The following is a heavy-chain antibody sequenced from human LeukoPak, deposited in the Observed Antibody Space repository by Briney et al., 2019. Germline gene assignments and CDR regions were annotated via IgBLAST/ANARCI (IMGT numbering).Heavy chain of an antibody. D-gene: IGHD3-22*01. CDR2: ISYDGSNK. Sequence: GRSLRLSCAASGFTFSSYGMHWVRQAPGKGLEWVAVISYDGSNKYYADSVKGRFTISRDNSKNTLYLQMNSLRAEDTAVYYCARDIERYDDSSGYLDYWGQGTLVTVSS. CDR3: ARDIERYDDSSGYLDY. J-gene: IGHJ4*02. CDR1: GFTFSSYG. V-gene: IGHV3-30*03.